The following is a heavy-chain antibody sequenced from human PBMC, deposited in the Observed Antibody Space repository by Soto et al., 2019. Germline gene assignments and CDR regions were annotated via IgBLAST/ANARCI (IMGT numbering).Heavy chain of an antibody. CDR1: GFTFSSYW. J-gene: IGHJ4*02. Sequence: GGSLRLSCTASGFTFSSYWMHWVRQVPGSGLMWVSRISTDGSSTHYADSVKGRFTTSRDNAKNTLYLQLNSLRAEDTAVYYCARNRDGVDYWGQGTLVTVSS. CDR2: ISTDGSST. CDR3: ARNRDGVDY. V-gene: IGHV3-74*01.